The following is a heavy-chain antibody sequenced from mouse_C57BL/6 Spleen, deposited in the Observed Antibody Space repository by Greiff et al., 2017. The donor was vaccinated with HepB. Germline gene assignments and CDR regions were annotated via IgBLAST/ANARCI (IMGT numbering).Heavy chain of an antibody. V-gene: IGHV5-17*01. CDR1: GFTFSDYG. CDR2: ISSGSSTI. CDR3: ARRNYGSSYVWCAY. Sequence: EVKLVESGGGLVKPGGSLNLSCAASGFTFSDYGMHWVRQAPEKGLEWVAYISSGSSTIYYADTVKGRFTISRDNAKNTLFLQMTSLRSEDTAMYYCARRNYGSSYVWCAYWGQGTLVTVSA. J-gene: IGHJ3*01. D-gene: IGHD1-1*01.